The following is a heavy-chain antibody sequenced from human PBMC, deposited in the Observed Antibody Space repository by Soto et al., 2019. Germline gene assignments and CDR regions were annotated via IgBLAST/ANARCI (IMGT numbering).Heavy chain of an antibody. Sequence: GASVKVSCKASGYTFTSYAMHWVRQAPGQRLEWMGWINAGNGNTKYSQKFQGRVTITRDTSASTAYMELSSLRAEDTAVYYCARGSSGYYRPVEYWGQGTLVTVSS. CDR2: INAGNGNT. CDR1: GYTFTSYA. J-gene: IGHJ4*02. D-gene: IGHD3-22*01. V-gene: IGHV1-3*01. CDR3: ARGSSGYYRPVEY.